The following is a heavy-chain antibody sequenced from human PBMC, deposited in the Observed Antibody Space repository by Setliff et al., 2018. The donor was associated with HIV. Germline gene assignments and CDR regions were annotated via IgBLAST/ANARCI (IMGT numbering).Heavy chain of an antibody. Sequence: SETLSLTCTVSGGSISSGNYYWSWIRQHPGKGLEWIGNIYYSGITYYYNPSLKSRVTISIDTSKHQFSLKLTSVTAADTALYYCARDVMEYFGNYFDYWGQGALVTVSS. D-gene: IGHD3-3*01. J-gene: IGHJ4*02. CDR3: ARDVMEYFGNYFDY. CDR2: IYYSGITY. V-gene: IGHV4-30-4*08. CDR1: GGSISSGNYY.